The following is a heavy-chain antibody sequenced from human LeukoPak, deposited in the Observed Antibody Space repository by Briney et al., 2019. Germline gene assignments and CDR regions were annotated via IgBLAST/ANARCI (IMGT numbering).Heavy chain of an antibody. CDR2: IYYSGST. Sequence: SETLSLTCTVSGGSISSYYWSWIRQPPGKGLEWIGYIYYSGSTNYNPSLKSRVTISVDTSKNQFSLKLSSVTAADTAVYYCARGPFLLDGDNVSDYWGQGTLVTVSS. V-gene: IGHV4-59*01. CDR3: ARGPFLLDGDNVSDY. J-gene: IGHJ4*02. CDR1: GGSISSYY. D-gene: IGHD3-9*01.